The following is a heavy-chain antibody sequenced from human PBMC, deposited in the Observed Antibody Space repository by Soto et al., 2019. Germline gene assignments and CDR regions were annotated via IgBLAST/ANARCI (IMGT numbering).Heavy chain of an antibody. V-gene: IGHV4-59*06. D-gene: IGHD2-15*01. CDR2: IYHSGRT. Sequence: PSETLSLTCTVSGGSISSYYWSWIRQPPGKGLEWIGHIYHSGRTYYNPSLKSRVIISVDTSKNQFSLNLSSVTAADTAVYYCARWVEVSLDYFDSWGQGTPVTVSS. CDR3: ARWVEVSLDYFDS. J-gene: IGHJ4*02. CDR1: GGSISSYY.